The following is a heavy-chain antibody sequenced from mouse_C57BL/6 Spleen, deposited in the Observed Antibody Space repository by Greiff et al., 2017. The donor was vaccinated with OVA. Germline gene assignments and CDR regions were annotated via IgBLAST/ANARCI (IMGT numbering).Heavy chain of an antibody. Sequence: QVQLQQSGPELVKPGASVKISCKASGYAFSSSWMNWVKQRPGKGLEWIGRIYPGDGDTNYNGKFKGKATLTADKSSSTAYMQLSSLTSEDSAVYFGARGGPYSNYVGWYFDVWGTGTTVTVSS. CDR3: ARGGPYSNYVGWYFDV. D-gene: IGHD2-5*01. CDR2: IYPGDGDT. CDR1: GYAFSSSW. J-gene: IGHJ1*03. V-gene: IGHV1-82*01.